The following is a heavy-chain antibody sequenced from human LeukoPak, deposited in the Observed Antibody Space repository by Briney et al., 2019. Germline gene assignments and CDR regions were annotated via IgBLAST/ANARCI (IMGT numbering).Heavy chain of an antibody. CDR1: GFTFSRYW. Sequence: PGGSLRLSCAASGFTFSRYWMHWVRQAPGRGLLWISRINSDGSVTSYADSVEGRFTISRDNAKNTLYLQMNSLRDEDTGIFFCARGPQYSSAWYGIDNWGQGTLVTVSS. D-gene: IGHD6-19*01. CDR2: INSDGSVT. J-gene: IGHJ4*02. V-gene: IGHV3-74*01. CDR3: ARGPQYSSAWYGIDN.